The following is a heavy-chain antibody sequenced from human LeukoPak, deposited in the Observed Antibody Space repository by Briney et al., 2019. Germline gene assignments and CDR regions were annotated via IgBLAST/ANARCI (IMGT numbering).Heavy chain of an antibody. Sequence: GGSLRLSCAASGFTFSSYAMSWVRQAPGKGLEWVSAISGSGGSTYYADSVKGRFTISRDNSKNTLYVQMNSLRAEDTAVHYCASQKESFYDSSGNYCGQGTLVTVSS. CDR2: ISGSGGST. D-gene: IGHD3-22*01. V-gene: IGHV3-23*01. J-gene: IGHJ4*02. CDR3: ASQKESFYDSSGNY. CDR1: GFTFSSYA.